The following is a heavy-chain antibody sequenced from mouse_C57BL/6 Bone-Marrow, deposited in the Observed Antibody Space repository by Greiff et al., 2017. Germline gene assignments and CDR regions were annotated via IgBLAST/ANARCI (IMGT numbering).Heavy chain of an antibody. Sequence: QVQLKQPGAELVKPGASVKVSCKASGYTFTSYWMHWVKQRPGQGLEWIGRLHPSDSDTNYNQKFKGKATLSVDKSSSTAYMQLSSLTSEDSAVYYCAINWDYFDYWGQGTTLTVSS. D-gene: IGHD4-1*01. J-gene: IGHJ2*01. CDR2: LHPSDSDT. CDR3: AINWDYFDY. CDR1: GYTFTSYW. V-gene: IGHV1-74*01.